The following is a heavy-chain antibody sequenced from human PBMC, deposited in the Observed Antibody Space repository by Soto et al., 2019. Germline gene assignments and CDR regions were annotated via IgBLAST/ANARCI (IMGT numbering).Heavy chain of an antibody. J-gene: IGHJ4*02. D-gene: IGHD2-2*01. CDR1: GGSISSSSYY. Sequence: SETLSLTCTVSGGSISSSSYYWGWIRQPPGKGLEWIGSIYYSGSTYYNPSLKSRVTISVDTSKNQFSLKLSSVTAADTAVYYCARLPAGFEYQLYYFDYWGQGTLVTVSS. V-gene: IGHV4-39*01. CDR2: IYYSGST. CDR3: ARLPAGFEYQLYYFDY.